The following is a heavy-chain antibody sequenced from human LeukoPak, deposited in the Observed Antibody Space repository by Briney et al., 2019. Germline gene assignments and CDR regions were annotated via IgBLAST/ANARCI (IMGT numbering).Heavy chain of an antibody. CDR2: INLNSGGT. J-gene: IGHJ6*03. V-gene: IGHV1-2*02. D-gene: IGHD2-21*02. CDR3: ARDRTRREVTEYYMDV. CDR1: GYTFTGYY. Sequence: ASVKVSCKASGYTFTGYYMHWVRQAPGQGLEWMGWINLNSGGTNYAQKFQGRVTMTRDTSISTAYMELSRLRSDDTAVYYCARDRTRREVTEYYMDVWGKGTTVTVSS.